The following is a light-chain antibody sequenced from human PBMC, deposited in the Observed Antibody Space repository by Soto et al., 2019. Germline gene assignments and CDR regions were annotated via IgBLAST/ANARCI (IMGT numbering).Light chain of an antibody. J-gene: IGLJ1*01. CDR1: SSVVGGYNY. CDR3: RSYTSSSLYV. CDR2: DVS. V-gene: IGLV2-14*01. Sequence: QSVLTQPASVSGSPGQSITISCTGTSSVVGGYNYVSWYQQHPGKAPKLMIYDVSNRPSGVSNRFSGSKSGNTASLTISGLQAEDEADYYCRSYTSSSLYVFGTGTKVTVL.